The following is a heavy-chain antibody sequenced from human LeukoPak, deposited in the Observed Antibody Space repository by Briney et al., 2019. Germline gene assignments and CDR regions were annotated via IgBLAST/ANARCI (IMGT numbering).Heavy chain of an antibody. CDR3: ARDSNSGSYWRQTTVNNWFDP. J-gene: IGHJ5*02. V-gene: IGHV3-21*01. CDR2: ISSSSSYI. CDR1: GFTFSSYS. D-gene: IGHD1-26*01. Sequence: PGGSLRLSCAASGFTFSSYSMNWVRQAPGKGLEWVSSISSSSSYIYYADSVKGRFTISRDNAKNSLYLQMNSLRAEDTAVYYCARDSNSGSYWRQTTVNNWFDPWGQGTLVTVSS.